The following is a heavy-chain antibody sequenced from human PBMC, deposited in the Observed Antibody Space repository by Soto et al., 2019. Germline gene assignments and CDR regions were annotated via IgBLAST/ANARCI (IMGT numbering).Heavy chain of an antibody. CDR3: ARPRGRGSLVAFEI. V-gene: IGHV5-51*01. D-gene: IGHD3-10*01. Sequence: PGESLKISCKGSGYSFTDYWIAWVRQMPGKGLEWMGIIYPRDSETRYSPSFQGQVIISVDKSISTAHLQWSSLEASDTAMYYCARPRGRGSLVAFEIWGQGTMVTVSS. CDR2: IYPRDSET. CDR1: GYSFTDYW. J-gene: IGHJ3*02.